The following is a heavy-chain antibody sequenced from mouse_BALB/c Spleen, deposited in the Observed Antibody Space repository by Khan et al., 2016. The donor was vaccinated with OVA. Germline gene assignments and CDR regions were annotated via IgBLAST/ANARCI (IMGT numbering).Heavy chain of an antibody. J-gene: IGHJ4*01. Sequence: QVQLQQSGAELMKPGDSVTISCKATGYTLSMYWIERVKQRPGHGLEWIGDILPGSGNNNNNEKIKGKATFTENTSSNTAYMELSSLTSEDSAVYYCARGGYNPAMDYWGQGTSVTVSS. CDR2: ILPGSGNN. CDR1: GYTLSMYW. CDR3: ARGGYNPAMDY. V-gene: IGHV1-9*01. D-gene: IGHD3-1*01.